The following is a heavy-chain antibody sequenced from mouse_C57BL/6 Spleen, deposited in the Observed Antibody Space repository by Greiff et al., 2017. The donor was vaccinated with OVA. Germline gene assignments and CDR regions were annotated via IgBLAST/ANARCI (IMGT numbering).Heavy chain of an antibody. J-gene: IGHJ3*01. Sequence: VQLQQSGPELVKPGAPVKIPCKASGYTFTDYNMDWVKQSHGKSLEWIGDINPNNGGTIYNQKFKGKATLTVDKSSSTAYMELRSLTSEDTAVYYCARGRGVTTRAWFAYWGQGTLVTVSA. V-gene: IGHV1-18*01. CDR1: GYTFTDYN. D-gene: IGHD2-2*01. CDR2: INPNNGGT. CDR3: ARGRGVTTRAWFAY.